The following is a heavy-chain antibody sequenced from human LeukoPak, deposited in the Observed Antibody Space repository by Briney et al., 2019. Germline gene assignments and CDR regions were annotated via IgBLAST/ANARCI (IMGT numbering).Heavy chain of an antibody. J-gene: IGHJ4*02. D-gene: IGHD6-13*01. Sequence: GGSLRLSCAASGFTFSSYAMSWVRQAPGKGLEWVAVISYDGSNKYYADSVKGRFTISRDNSKNTLYLQMNSLRAEDTAVYYCAKDAAAGTSYFDYWGQGTLVTVSS. CDR3: AKDAAAGTSYFDY. CDR2: ISYDGSNK. V-gene: IGHV3-30*18. CDR1: GFTFSSYA.